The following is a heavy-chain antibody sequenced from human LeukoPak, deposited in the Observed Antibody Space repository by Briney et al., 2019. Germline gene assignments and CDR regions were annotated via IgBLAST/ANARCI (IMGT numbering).Heavy chain of an antibody. J-gene: IGHJ4*02. CDR3: AKDGSWSCTD. CDR1: GFTFSSSA. D-gene: IGHD2-8*02. V-gene: IGHV3-30*02. Sequence: GGSLRLSCGASGFTFSSSAMHWVRQGPGKGLEWVAYIAHHGNNKYYADSVKGRSTISRDNSKGSLYLQMNSLRADDTAVYYCAKDGSWSCTDWGQGTLVRVSS. CDR2: IAHHGNNK.